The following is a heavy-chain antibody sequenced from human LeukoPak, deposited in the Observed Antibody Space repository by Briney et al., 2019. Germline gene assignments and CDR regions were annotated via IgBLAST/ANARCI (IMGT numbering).Heavy chain of an antibody. CDR2: ISGSGFTT. CDR1: GFTFGDYA. D-gene: IGHD6-13*01. CDR3: AKDLIVAARPYCFDS. V-gene: IGHV3-23*01. Sequence: GGSLRLSCTASGFTFGDYAMSWVRQAPGKGLEWVSAISGSGFTTYYADSVKGRFTISRDSSKNTLFLQMNSPRAEDTAIYYCAKDLIVAARPYCFDSWGQGTLVTVSS. J-gene: IGHJ4*02.